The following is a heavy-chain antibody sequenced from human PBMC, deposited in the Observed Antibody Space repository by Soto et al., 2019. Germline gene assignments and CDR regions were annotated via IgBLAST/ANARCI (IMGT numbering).Heavy chain of an antibody. Sequence: ASVKVSCKASGYTFTGYYMHWVRQAPGQGLEWMGWINPNSGGTNYVQKFQGRVTMTRDTSISTAYMELSRPRSDDTAVYYCARDQSSSWSRDAFDIWGQGTMVTVSS. J-gene: IGHJ3*02. CDR1: GYTFTGYY. V-gene: IGHV1-2*02. D-gene: IGHD6-13*01. CDR2: INPNSGGT. CDR3: ARDQSSSWSRDAFDI.